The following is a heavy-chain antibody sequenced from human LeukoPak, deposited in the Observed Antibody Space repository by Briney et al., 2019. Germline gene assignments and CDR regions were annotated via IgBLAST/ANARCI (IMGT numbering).Heavy chain of an antibody. CDR2: ISAYNGNT. CDR1: GYTFTSYG. V-gene: IGHV1-18*01. Sequence: ASVKVSCKASGYTFTSYGISWVRQAPGQGLEWMGWISAYNGNTNYAQKLQGRVTMTTDTSTSTAYMELRSLRSDDTAVYYCARPRYSNYLYSWFDPWGQGTLVTVSS. D-gene: IGHD4-11*01. J-gene: IGHJ5*02. CDR3: ARPRYSNYLYSWFDP.